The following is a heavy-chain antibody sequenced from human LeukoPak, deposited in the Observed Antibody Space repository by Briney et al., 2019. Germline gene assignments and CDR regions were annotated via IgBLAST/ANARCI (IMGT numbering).Heavy chain of an antibody. CDR3: ARRLRRYGSGALDY. CDR2: INHSGST. CDR1: GGSFSGYY. Sequence: SETLSLTCAVYGGSFSGYYWSWIRQPPGKGLEWIGEINHSGSTNYNPSLKSRVTISVDTSKNQFSLKLSSVTAADTAVDYCARRLRRYGSGALDYGGQGTLVTFSS. J-gene: IGHJ4*02. V-gene: IGHV4-34*01. D-gene: IGHD3-10*01.